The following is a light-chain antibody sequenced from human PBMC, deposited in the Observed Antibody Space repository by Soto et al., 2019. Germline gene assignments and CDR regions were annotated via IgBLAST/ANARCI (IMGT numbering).Light chain of an antibody. Sequence: DVQMTQSPSSLSASVGDRVTITCQASHDIGTYLNWYQHKPGKAPKLLIFDTSHLATGVPARFSGSGSDTYFTFTITNQQAEDFAAYYCQQFDSVPLTFGGGTHVEI. CDR2: DTS. J-gene: IGKJ4*01. CDR1: HDIGTY. V-gene: IGKV1-33*01. CDR3: QQFDSVPLT.